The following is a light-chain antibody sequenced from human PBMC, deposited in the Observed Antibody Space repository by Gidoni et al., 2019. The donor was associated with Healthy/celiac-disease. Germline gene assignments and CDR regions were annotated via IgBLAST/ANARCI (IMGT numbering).Light chain of an antibody. J-gene: IGKJ1*01. V-gene: IGKV3-20*01. CDR2: GAS. CDR3: QQYGSSRTWT. Sequence: IVLTQSPGTPSLSPGERATLPCRASQRVSSSYLAWYHQKPGQAPRLLIHGASSRATGIPDRFSGSGSGTDFTLTISRMEPEDFAVYYCQQYGSSRTWTFGQGTKVEIK. CDR1: QRVSSSY.